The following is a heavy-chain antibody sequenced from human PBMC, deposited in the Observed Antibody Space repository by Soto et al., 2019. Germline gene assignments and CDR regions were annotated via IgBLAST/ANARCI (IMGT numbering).Heavy chain of an antibody. V-gene: IGHV3-15*01. J-gene: IGHJ3*02. CDR3: TTDGSLYFDWLLYLNAFDI. Sequence: GGSLRLSCAASGFTFSNAWMSWVRQAPGKGLEWVGRIKSKTDGGTTDYAAPVKGRFTISRDDSKNTLYLKMNSLKTEDTAVYYCTTDGSLYFDWLLYLNAFDIWGQGTMVTVSS. CDR1: GFTFSNAW. D-gene: IGHD3-9*01. CDR2: IKSKTDGGTT.